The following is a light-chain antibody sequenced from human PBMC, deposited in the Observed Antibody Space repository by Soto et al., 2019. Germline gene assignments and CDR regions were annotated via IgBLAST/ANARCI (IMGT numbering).Light chain of an antibody. V-gene: IGKV3-20*01. Sequence: EIVLTQSPGTLSLSPGERATLSCRASQSVSNNYLAWYQQKPGQAPRLLIYGASNRATGLPDRCRGSGAGTDFPLTISRLAPEDVALYSCQQNGSSGTCGQGTKGDI. CDR1: QSVSNNY. J-gene: IGKJ1*01. CDR2: GAS. CDR3: QQNGSSGT.